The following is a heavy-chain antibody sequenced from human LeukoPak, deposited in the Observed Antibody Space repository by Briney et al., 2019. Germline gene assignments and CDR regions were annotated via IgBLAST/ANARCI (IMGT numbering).Heavy chain of an antibody. J-gene: IGHJ4*02. Sequence: SGPTLVKPTQTLTLTCTFSGFSLSTSGVGVGWIRQPPGKALEWLALIYWDDDKRYSPSLKSRLTITKDTSKNQVVLTMTNMDPVDTATYYCAHRPRDRYYDFWSGYYYFDYWGQGTLVTVSS. CDR3: AHRPRDRYYDFWSGYYYFDY. CDR2: IYWDDDK. D-gene: IGHD3-3*01. V-gene: IGHV2-5*02. CDR1: GFSLSTSGVG.